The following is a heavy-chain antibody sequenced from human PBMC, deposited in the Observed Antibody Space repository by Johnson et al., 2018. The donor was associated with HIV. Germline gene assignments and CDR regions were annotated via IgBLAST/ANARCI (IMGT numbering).Heavy chain of an antibody. Sequence: VQSVESGGGLVQPGGSLRLSCAASGFTVSSNYMSWVRQAPGKGLEWVSVIYSGGSTYYADSVKGRFTISRDNSKNTLYLQMNSLRAEDTAMYYCARGWVGATLRAFDIWGQGTMVTVSS. CDR1: GFTVSSNY. V-gene: IGHV3-66*01. D-gene: IGHD1-26*01. CDR3: ARGWVGATLRAFDI. CDR2: IYSGGST. J-gene: IGHJ3*02.